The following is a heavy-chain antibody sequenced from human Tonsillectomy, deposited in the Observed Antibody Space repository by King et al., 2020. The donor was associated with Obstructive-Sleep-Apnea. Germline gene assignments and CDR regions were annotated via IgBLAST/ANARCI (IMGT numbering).Heavy chain of an antibody. Sequence: VQLVQSGGGVVQPGRSLRLSCAASGFTFSSYGMHWVRQAPGKGLEWVAVISYDGSNKYYADSVKGRFTISRDNSKNKLYLQMNSLRAEDTAVYYCAKARTLYAFDIWGQGTMVTVSS. CDR3: AKARTLYAFDI. D-gene: IGHD3-16*01. CDR1: GFTFSSYG. J-gene: IGHJ3*02. V-gene: IGHV3-30*18. CDR2: ISYDGSNK.